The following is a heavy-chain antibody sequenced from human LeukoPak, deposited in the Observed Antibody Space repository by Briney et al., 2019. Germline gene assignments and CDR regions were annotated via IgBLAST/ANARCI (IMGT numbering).Heavy chain of an antibody. Sequence: SETLSLTCAVYDGSLSGYYWGWIRQPPGKGLEWIGEINHSGSTNYNPSLTSRVSISIDTPKTQFSLNLTSVTAADTAVYYFASRGRWGQRTPVTVSS. CDR3: ASRGR. V-gene: IGHV4-34*01. CDR1: DGSLSGYY. J-gene: IGHJ4*02. CDR2: INHSGST. D-gene: IGHD1-26*01.